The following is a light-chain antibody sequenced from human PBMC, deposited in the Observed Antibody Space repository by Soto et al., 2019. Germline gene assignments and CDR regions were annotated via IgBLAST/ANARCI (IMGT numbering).Light chain of an antibody. CDR1: QGIRSY. V-gene: IGKV1-5*03. J-gene: IGKJ1*01. Sequence: DIQLTQSPSSLSSSVGDRVTITCRASQGIRSYLAWYQQKPGRAPKLLIYKASSLESGVPSRFSGSGSGTEFTLTISSLQPDDFATYYCQQYNSYRWTFGQGTKVDIK. CDR3: QQYNSYRWT. CDR2: KAS.